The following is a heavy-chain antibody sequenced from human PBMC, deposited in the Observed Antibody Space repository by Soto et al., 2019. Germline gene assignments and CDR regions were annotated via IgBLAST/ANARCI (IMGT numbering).Heavy chain of an antibody. V-gene: IGHV4-31*03. D-gene: IGHD3-10*01. CDR1: GGSISSGGSY. Sequence: QVQLQESGPGLVNPSQTLSLTCTVSGGSISSGGSYWSWIRQHPGTGLEWIGYIYYSGSTYYNPALKSRVTISVDTSKNQFSLKLSSVTAADTAVYYCARYYTRWDYCDYWGQGTLVTVS. CDR3: ARYYTRWDYCDY. J-gene: IGHJ4*02. CDR2: IYYSGST.